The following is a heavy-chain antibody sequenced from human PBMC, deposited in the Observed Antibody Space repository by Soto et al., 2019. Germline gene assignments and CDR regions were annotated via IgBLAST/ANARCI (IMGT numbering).Heavy chain of an antibody. CDR1: GGSFSGYY. J-gene: IGHJ4*02. CDR2: INHSGST. CDR3: ARGLFWWLRSVRPYFDY. Sequence: QVQLQQWGAGLLKPSETLSLTCAVYGGSFSGYYWSWIRQPPGKGLEWIGEINHSGSTNYNPSLKSRVTISVDTSTNQFSLKLSSVTAADTAVYYCARGLFWWLRSVRPYFDYWGQGTLVTVSS. V-gene: IGHV4-34*01. D-gene: IGHD5-12*01.